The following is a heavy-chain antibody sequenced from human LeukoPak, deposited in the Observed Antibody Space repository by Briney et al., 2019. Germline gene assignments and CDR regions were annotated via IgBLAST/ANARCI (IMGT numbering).Heavy chain of an antibody. CDR2: IRYDGSNK. Sequence: GGSLRLSCAASGFTFYSYGMHWVRQAPGEGLEWVAFIRYDGSNKYYADSVKGRFTISRDNSKNTLYLQMNSLRAEDTAVYYCAKDLVGQWLVSDYWGQGTLVTVSS. CDR3: AKDLVGQWLVSDY. J-gene: IGHJ4*02. D-gene: IGHD6-19*01. CDR1: GFTFYSYG. V-gene: IGHV3-30*02.